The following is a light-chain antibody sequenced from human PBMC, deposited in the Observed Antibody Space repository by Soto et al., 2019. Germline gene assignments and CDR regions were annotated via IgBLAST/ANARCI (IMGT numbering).Light chain of an antibody. V-gene: IGLV2-14*01. CDR1: SSDVGYYDY. Sequence: QSALTQPASVSGSPGQSITISCTGSSSDVGYYDYVSWFQQHPGKAPKLMIYDVTNRPSGVSDRFSGSKSGNTASLTISGLQAEDEADYYCSSYTTSSTPVFGGGTKLTVL. CDR3: SSYTTSSTPV. CDR2: DVT. J-gene: IGLJ3*02.